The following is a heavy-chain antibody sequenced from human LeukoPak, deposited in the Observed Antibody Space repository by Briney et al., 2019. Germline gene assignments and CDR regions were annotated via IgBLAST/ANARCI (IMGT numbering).Heavy chain of an antibody. CDR1: GFTFTSYA. J-gene: IGHJ4*02. D-gene: IGHD6-6*01. V-gene: IGHV3-23*01. CDR3: AKKLGSSSGDFLDY. CDR2: INDNGVTT. Sequence: GGSLRLSCAASGFTFTSYAMSWVRQVPRKGLEWVSDINDNGVTTFYADSVKGRFTIFRDNSKNRLYLQMNSLRAEDTAVYYCAKKLGSSSGDFLDYWGQGILVTVSS.